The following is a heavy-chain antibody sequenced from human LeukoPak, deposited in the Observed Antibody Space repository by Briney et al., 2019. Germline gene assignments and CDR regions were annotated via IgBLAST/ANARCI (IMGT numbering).Heavy chain of an antibody. CDR2: IYYSGTT. CDR1: GGSISSHY. CDR3: ARPHLIAVAGTVFDY. D-gene: IGHD6-19*01. V-gene: IGHV4-59*08. J-gene: IGHJ4*02. Sequence: PSETLSLTCTVSGGSISSHYWSWLRQPPGKGLEWIGYIYYSGTTNYNPSLKSRVTISVDTSKNQFSLKLSSVTAADTAVYYCARPHLIAVAGTVFDYWGQGTLVTVSS.